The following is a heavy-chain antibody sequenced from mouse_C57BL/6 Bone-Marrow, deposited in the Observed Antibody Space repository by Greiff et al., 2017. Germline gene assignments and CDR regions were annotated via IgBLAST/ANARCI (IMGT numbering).Heavy chain of an antibody. CDR2: IHPNSGST. D-gene: IGHD3-3*01. Sequence: VQLQQPGAELVKPGASVKLSCKASGYTFTSYWMHWVKQRPGQGLAWIGMIHPNSGSTNYNEKFKSKATLTADKSSSSAYMQLSSLTSEDAAVYYCALTRAGTDWGQGTTLTVSS. CDR3: ALTRAGTD. V-gene: IGHV1-64*01. CDR1: GYTFTSYW. J-gene: IGHJ2*01.